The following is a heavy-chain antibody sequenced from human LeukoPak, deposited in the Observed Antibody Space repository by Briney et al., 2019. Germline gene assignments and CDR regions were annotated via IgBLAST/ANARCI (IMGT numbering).Heavy chain of an antibody. CDR2: ISWNSGSI. J-gene: IGHJ6*02. Sequence: GRSLRLSCAASGFTFDDYAMHWVRQAPGKGLEWVSGISWNSGSIGYADSVKGRFTISRDNAKNSLYLQMNSLRAEDTASYYCAKDIERYSYDPYYYYGMDVWGQGTTVTVSS. CDR3: AKDIERYSYDPYYYYGMDV. CDR1: GFTFDDYA. D-gene: IGHD5-18*01. V-gene: IGHV3-9*01.